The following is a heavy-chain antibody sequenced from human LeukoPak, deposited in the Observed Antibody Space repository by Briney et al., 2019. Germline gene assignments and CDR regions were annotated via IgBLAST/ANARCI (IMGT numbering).Heavy chain of an antibody. CDR1: DSTFSNTW. CDR3: SDYGDYR. Sequence: GGSLRLSCVGSDSTFSNTWMNWVRQAPGKGLEWVGRIKSEVDGGTKYYAAAVKGRFILSRDDSRNTVSLFMNDLKTEDTGVYYCSDYGDYRWGQGTLVTVSS. CDR2: IKSEVDGGTK. V-gene: IGHV3-15*07. J-gene: IGHJ5*02. D-gene: IGHD4-17*01.